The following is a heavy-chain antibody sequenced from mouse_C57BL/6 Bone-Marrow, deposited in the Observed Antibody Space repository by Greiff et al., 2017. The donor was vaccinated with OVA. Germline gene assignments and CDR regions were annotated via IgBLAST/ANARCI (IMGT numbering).Heavy chain of an antibody. CDR1: GYTFTSYW. CDR2: IDPSDSET. V-gene: IGHV1-52*01. Sequence: QVQLQQPGAELVRPGSSVKLSCKASGYTFTSYWMHWVKQRPIQGLEWIGNIDPSDSETHYNQKFKDKATLTVDKSSSTAYMQLSSLTSEDSAVYYCARKSYYYGRNYFDYWGQGTALTVSS. J-gene: IGHJ2*01. D-gene: IGHD1-1*01. CDR3: ARKSYYYGRNYFDY.